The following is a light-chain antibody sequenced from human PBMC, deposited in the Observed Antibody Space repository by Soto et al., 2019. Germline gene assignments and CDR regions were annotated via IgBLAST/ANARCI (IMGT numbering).Light chain of an antibody. CDR1: QSVSSN. CDR3: RQYNNWPPYT. J-gene: IGKJ2*01. CDR2: AAS. Sequence: EIEMTQSPATLSVSPGERATLSCRASQSVSSNLAWYQQKPGQAPRLLIYAASTRATGSPARFSGSGSGTEFTLTISSLLSEDFAVYYCRQYNNWPPYTFGQGTKLEIK. V-gene: IGKV3-15*01.